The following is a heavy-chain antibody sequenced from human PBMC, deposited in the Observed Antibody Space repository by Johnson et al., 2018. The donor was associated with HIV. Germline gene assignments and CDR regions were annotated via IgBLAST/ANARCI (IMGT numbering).Heavy chain of an antibody. J-gene: IGHJ3*02. CDR2: INSDGSST. Sequence: VQLVESGGGVVQPGRSLRLSCAASGFSFSSYWMHWVRQAPGKGLVWVSRINSDGSSTTYADSVKGRFIISRDNAKNSLYLQMNSLRAEDTAVYYCASWNYFDAFDIWGQGTMVTVSS. V-gene: IGHV3-74*02. CDR3: ASWNYFDAFDI. D-gene: IGHD1-7*01. CDR1: GFSFSSYW.